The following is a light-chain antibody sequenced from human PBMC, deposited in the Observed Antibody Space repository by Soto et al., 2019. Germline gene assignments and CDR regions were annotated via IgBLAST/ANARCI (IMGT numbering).Light chain of an antibody. CDR2: KTS. Sequence: DIQLTQSPSTLSASVGDRVTITCRASQSIGVWLTWYQQTPGKAPKFLIYKTSTLESGVPSRFSGSGSGTEFTPTISSLQPDDFATYHCQYYDNYSWTFGQGTKVEIK. CDR3: QYYDNYSWT. V-gene: IGKV1-5*03. CDR1: QSIGVW. J-gene: IGKJ1*01.